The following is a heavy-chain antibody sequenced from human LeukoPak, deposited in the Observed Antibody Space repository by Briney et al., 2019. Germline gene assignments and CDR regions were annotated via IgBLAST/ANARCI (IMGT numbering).Heavy chain of an antibody. D-gene: IGHD3-3*01. J-gene: IGHJ3*02. V-gene: IGHV4-34*01. CDR2: INHSGST. Sequence: PSETLSLTCAVYGGSFSGYYWSWIRQPPGKGLEWIGEINHSGSTNYNPSLKSRVTISVDTSKNQFSLKLSSVTAADTAVYYCARVRSRFLEKFVAFDIWGQGTMVTVSS. CDR3: ARVRSRFLEKFVAFDI. CDR1: GGSFSGYY.